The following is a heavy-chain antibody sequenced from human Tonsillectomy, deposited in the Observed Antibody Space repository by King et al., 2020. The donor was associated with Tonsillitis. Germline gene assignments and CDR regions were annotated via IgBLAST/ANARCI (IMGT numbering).Heavy chain of an antibody. CDR1: GFTVSRNY. Sequence: VQLVESGGGLVQPGGSLRLSCATSGFTVSRNYMTWVRQAPGKGLEWVSIIYSGGTTYYADSVKGRFTISRDTSKNTLFLQMNSLRAEDTAMYYCARGEDSMAAPGLNWFDPWGPGTLVTVSS. CDR2: IYSGGTT. CDR3: ARGEDSMAAPGLNWFDP. J-gene: IGHJ5*02. V-gene: IGHV3-66*01. D-gene: IGHD6-13*01.